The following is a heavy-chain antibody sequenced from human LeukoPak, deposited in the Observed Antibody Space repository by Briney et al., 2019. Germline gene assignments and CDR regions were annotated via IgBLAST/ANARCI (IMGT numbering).Heavy chain of an antibody. CDR1: GFTFSSYS. D-gene: IGHD1-26*01. Sequence: GGSLRLSCAASGFTFSSYSMNWVRQAPGKGLEWVSFISSSSAHTNYADSVKGRLTISRDNPRNSLYLQMNSLRDEDTAVYYCARDIGGSYTAIDYWGQGTLVTVSS. V-gene: IGHV3-21*01. CDR2: ISSSSAHT. CDR3: ARDIGGSYTAIDY. J-gene: IGHJ4*02.